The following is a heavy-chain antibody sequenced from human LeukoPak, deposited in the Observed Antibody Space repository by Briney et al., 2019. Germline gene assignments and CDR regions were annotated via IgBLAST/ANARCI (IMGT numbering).Heavy chain of an antibody. J-gene: IGHJ5*02. CDR2: IYYSGST. D-gene: IGHD2/OR15-2a*01. Sequence: SQTLSLTCTVSGGSISSGGYYWSWIRQHPGKGLEWIGYIYYSGSTYYNPSLKSRVTISVDTSKNQFSLKLSSVTAADTAVYHCARDGNMSQGSWFDPWGQGTLVTVSS. V-gene: IGHV4-31*03. CDR3: ARDGNMSQGSWFDP. CDR1: GGSISSGGYY.